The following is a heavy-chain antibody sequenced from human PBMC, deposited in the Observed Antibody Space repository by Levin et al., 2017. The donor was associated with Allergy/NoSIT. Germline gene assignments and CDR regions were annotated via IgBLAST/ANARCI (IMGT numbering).Heavy chain of an antibody. J-gene: IGHJ4*02. CDR3: ARVTNEYIAAAGTFDY. Sequence: PSETLSLTCTVSGGSISSSSYYWGWIRQPPGKGLEWIGSIYYSGSTYYNPSLKSRVTISVDTSKNQFSLKLSSVTAADTAVYYCARVTNEYIAAAGTFDYWGQGTLVTVSS. CDR1: GGSISSSSYY. CDR2: IYYSGST. V-gene: IGHV4-39*07. D-gene: IGHD6-13*01.